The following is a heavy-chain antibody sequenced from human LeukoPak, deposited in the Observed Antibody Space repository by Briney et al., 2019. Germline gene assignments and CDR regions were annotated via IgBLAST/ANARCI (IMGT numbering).Heavy chain of an antibody. J-gene: IGHJ4*02. CDR2: INHSGST. CDR1: GGSFSGYY. Sequence: SETLSLTCAVYGGSFSGYYWSWLRQPPGKGLEWIGEINHSGSTNYNPSLKSRVTISVDTSKNQFSLKLSSVTAADTAVYYCARGRYYDFWSGYYQRGYYFDYWGQGTLVTVSS. V-gene: IGHV4-34*01. D-gene: IGHD3-3*01. CDR3: ARGRYYDFWSGYYQRGYYFDY.